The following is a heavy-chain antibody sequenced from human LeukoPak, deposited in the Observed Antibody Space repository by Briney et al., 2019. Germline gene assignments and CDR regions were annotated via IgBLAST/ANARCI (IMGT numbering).Heavy chain of an antibody. CDR3: ARKGQVVNYHYYAMDV. V-gene: IGHV3-30-3*01. D-gene: IGHD2-21*01. J-gene: IGHJ6*02. Sequence: SGGSLRLSCAASGFTFSSYAAHWVRQAPGKGLEWVAVISNDGSNKYYADSVKGRFTISRDNSKNTLYLQMNSLRAEDTAVYYCARKGQVVNYHYYAMDVWGQGTTVTVSS. CDR1: GFTFSSYA. CDR2: ISNDGSNK.